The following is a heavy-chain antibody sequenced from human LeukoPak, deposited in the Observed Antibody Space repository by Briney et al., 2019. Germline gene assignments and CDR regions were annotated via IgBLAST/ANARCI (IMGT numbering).Heavy chain of an antibody. J-gene: IGHJ4*02. CDR3: ARVRQYYDFWSGATPSFDY. Sequence: GASVKVSCKASRYTFTGYYMHWVRQAPGQGLEWMGWINPNSGGTNYAQKFQGRVTMTRDTSISTAYMELSRLRSDDTAVYYCARVRQYYDFWSGATPSFDYWGQGTLVTVSS. CDR1: RYTFTGYY. CDR2: INPNSGGT. D-gene: IGHD3-3*01. V-gene: IGHV1-2*02.